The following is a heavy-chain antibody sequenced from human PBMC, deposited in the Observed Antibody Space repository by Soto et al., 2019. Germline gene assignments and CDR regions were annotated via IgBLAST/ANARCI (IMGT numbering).Heavy chain of an antibody. Sequence: PSETLSLTCTVSGGSISSYYWSWIRQPPGKGLEWIGYIYYSGSTNYNPSLKSRVTISVDTSKNQFSLKLSSVTAADTAVYYCARDPITMVRGVKNYYGMDVWGQGTTVTVSS. CDR2: IYYSGST. CDR3: ARDPITMVRGVKNYYGMDV. V-gene: IGHV4-59*01. D-gene: IGHD3-10*01. CDR1: GGSISSYY. J-gene: IGHJ6*02.